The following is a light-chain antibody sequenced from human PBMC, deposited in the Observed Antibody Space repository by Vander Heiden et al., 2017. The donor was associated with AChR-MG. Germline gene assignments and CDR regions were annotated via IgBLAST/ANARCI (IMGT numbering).Light chain of an antibody. V-gene: IGLV3-1*01. CDR1: QLGNKY. Sequence: SFDLTQPPPVSVSPGQTATIACSADQLGNKYVCWYQQKPGQSPVQVIYQNTNRPSGIPERFSGSKSGKTATLTISGTQAIDEADYYCQAWDGPTVVFGGGTKLTVL. J-gene: IGLJ2*01. CDR2: QNT. CDR3: QAWDGPTVV.